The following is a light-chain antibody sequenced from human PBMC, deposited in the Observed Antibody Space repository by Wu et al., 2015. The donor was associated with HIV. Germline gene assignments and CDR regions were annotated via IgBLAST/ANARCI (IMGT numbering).Light chain of an antibody. V-gene: IGKV3-15*01. CDR3: QQYNNWPL. J-gene: IGKJ4*01. CDR1: QSVSSN. Sequence: EIVMTQSPATLSVSPGERATLSCRASQSVSSNLAWYQQKPGQAPRLLIYGASTRATGIPARFSGSGSGTEFTLTISSMQSEDFAVYYCQQYNNWPLFGGRDQGGDQT. CDR2: GAS.